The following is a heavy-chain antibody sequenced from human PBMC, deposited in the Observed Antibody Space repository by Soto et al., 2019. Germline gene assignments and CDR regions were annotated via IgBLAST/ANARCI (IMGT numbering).Heavy chain of an antibody. Sequence: GESLKISCQGSGYSFTSYWISWVLQMPGKGLEWMGRIDPSDSYTNYSPSFQGHVTISADKSISTAYLQWSSLKASDTAMYYCARIGVVPAAIESVYYYYYGMDVWGQGTTVTVSS. J-gene: IGHJ6*02. D-gene: IGHD2-2*01. V-gene: IGHV5-10-1*01. CDR1: GYSFTSYW. CDR3: ARIGVVPAAIESVYYYYYGMDV. CDR2: IDPSDSYT.